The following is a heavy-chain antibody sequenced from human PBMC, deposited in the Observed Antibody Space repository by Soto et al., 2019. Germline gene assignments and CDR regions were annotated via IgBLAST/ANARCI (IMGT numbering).Heavy chain of an antibody. V-gene: IGHV1-2*02. D-gene: IGHD6-19*01. J-gene: IGHJ4*02. CDR1: GYTFTGYY. Sequence: GASVKVSCKASGYTFTGYYMHWVRQAPGQGLEWMGWINPNSGGTNYAQKFQGRVTMTRDTSISTAYMELSRLRSDDTAVYYCAFSWRYGSGWQTPFDYWGQGTLVTVSS. CDR3: AFSWRYGSGWQTPFDY. CDR2: INPNSGGT.